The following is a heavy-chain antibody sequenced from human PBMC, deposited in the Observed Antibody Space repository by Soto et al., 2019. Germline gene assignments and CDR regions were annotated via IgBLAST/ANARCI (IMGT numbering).Heavy chain of an antibody. CDR1: GGTFSSYA. D-gene: IGHD2-2*02. Sequence: SVKVSCKASGGTFSSYAISWVRQAPGQGLEWMGGIIPIFGTANYAQKFQGRVTITADESTSTAYMELSSLRSEDTAVYYCAGETNIVVVPAAIYYYYGMDVWGQGTTVTVSS. V-gene: IGHV1-69*13. CDR3: AGETNIVVVPAAIYYYYGMDV. CDR2: IIPIFGTA. J-gene: IGHJ6*02.